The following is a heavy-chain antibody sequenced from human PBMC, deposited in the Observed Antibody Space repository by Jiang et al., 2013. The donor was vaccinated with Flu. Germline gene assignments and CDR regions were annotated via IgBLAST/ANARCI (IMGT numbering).Heavy chain of an antibody. CDR2: TYYRSKWYN. D-gene: IGHD2-15*01. Sequence: QTLSLTCAISGDSVSSNSAAWNWIRQSPSRGLEWLGRTYYRSKWYNDYAVSVKSRITINPDTSKNQFSLQLNSVTPEDTAVYYCARDLPCSGGSCPSTNWFDPWGQGTLVTVSS. J-gene: IGHJ5*02. CDR3: ARDLPCSGGSCPSTNWFDP. V-gene: IGHV6-1*01. CDR1: GDSVSSNSAA.